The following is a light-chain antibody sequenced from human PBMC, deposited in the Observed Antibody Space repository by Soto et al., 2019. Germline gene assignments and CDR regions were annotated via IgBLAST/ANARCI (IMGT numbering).Light chain of an antibody. CDR2: AAS. Sequence: TQSPVTLSVSQGDGATLSCRASQSVSRFLAWYQQTPGQRPRLLIYAASSRVLGVPARFTGSGSGTDFTLTISDVQSEDAAIYYCQQYDHWPPYSFGQGTRLEI. CDR1: QSVSRF. V-gene: IGKV3-15*01. J-gene: IGKJ2*01. CDR3: QQYDHWPPYS.